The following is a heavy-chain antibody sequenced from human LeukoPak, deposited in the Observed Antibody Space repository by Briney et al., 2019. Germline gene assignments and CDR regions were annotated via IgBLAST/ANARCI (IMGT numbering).Heavy chain of an antibody. CDR2: IKLKFDAGTT. CDR1: GFTFSSVW. V-gene: IGHV3-15*05. D-gene: IGHD3-16*01. CDR3: IAITFGG. Sequence: GGSLRLSCAASGFTFSSVWMNWVRQAPGKGLEWVGRIKLKFDAGTTDYASPFKDKFTISIDDSANTVYLEINSLKTEDTAVYYCIAITFGGWGQGTLVTVSS. J-gene: IGHJ4*02.